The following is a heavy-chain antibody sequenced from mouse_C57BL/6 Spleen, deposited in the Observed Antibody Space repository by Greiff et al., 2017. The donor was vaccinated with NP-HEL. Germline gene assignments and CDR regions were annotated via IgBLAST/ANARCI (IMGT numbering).Heavy chain of an antibody. J-gene: IGHJ1*03. CDR3: ARSGGYDEDWYFDV. Sequence: VQLQQPGAELVRPGSSVKLSCKASGYTFTSYWMDWVKQRPGQGLEWIGNIYPSDSETHYNQKFKDKATLTVDKSSSTAYMQLSSLTSEDSAVYDCARSGGYDEDWYFDVWGTGTTVTVSS. CDR2: IYPSDSET. V-gene: IGHV1-61*01. D-gene: IGHD2-2*01. CDR1: GYTFTSYW.